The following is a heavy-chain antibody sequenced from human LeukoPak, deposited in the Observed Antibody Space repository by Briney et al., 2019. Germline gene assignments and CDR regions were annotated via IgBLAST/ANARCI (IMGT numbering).Heavy chain of an antibody. D-gene: IGHD3-22*01. V-gene: IGHV3-21*01. CDR2: ISSSSSYI. Sequence: GGSLRLSCAASGFNFGSYSFNWVRQAPGKGLEWVSSISSSSSYIYYADSVKGRFTISRDNAKNSLYLQMNSLRAEDTAVYYCARDSESSGPGEYQFDYWGQGTLVTVSS. CDR3: ARDSESSGPGEYQFDY. J-gene: IGHJ4*02. CDR1: GFNFGSYS.